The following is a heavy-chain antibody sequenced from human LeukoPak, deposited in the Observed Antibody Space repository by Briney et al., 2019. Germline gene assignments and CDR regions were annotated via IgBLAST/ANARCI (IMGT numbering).Heavy chain of an antibody. J-gene: IGHJ4*02. CDR1: GGSFSGYY. V-gene: IGHV4-34*01. D-gene: IGHD2-8*01. Sequence: PSETLSLTCAVYGGSFSGYYWSWIRQPPGKGLEWIGEINHSGSTNYNPSLKSRVTISVDTSKNQFSLKLSSVTAADPAVYYCARGSPYCTNGVCYFDYWGKGPLVTVSS. CDR3: ARGSPYCTNGVCYFDY. CDR2: INHSGST.